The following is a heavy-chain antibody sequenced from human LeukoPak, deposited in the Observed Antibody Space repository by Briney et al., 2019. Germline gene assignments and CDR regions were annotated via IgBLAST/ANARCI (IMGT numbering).Heavy chain of an antibody. CDR2: INPNSGGT. J-gene: IGHJ5*02. D-gene: IGHD2-15*01. CDR1: GYTFTSYG. CDR3: ARSDIVVVVASNWFDP. V-gene: IGHV1-2*02. Sequence: ASVKVSCKASGYTFTSYGISWVRQAPGQGLEWMGWINPNSGGTNYAQKSQGRVTMTRDTSISTAYMELSRLRSDDTAVYYCARSDIVVVVASNWFDPWGQGTLVTVSS.